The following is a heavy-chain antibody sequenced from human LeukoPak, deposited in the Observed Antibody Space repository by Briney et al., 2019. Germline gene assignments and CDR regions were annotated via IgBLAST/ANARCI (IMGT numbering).Heavy chain of an antibody. Sequence: SETLSLTCTVSGASISTSDYYWSWVRQPPGKGLEWIGYICYNGITYYNASLRSRLTISVDTSKNQFSLKLSSVTAADTAVYYCARAIFGVVNFLNLWGQGTLVTVSS. CDR3: ARAIFGVVNFLNL. V-gene: IGHV4-30-4*01. D-gene: IGHD3-3*01. CDR2: ICYNGIT. J-gene: IGHJ4*02. CDR1: GASISTSDYY.